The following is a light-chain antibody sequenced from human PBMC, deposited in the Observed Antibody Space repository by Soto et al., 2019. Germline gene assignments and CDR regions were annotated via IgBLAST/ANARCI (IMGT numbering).Light chain of an antibody. CDR1: QGISNY. J-gene: IGKJ1*01. Sequence: DLQMTQSPSSLSASVGDRVTITCRASQGISNYLAWYQQKPGKVPKLLIYAASTLQSGVPSRFSGRGSGTDFTLTISSLQPEDVASYYCQKYNSDPWTFGQGTKVEIK. V-gene: IGKV1-27*01. CDR2: AAS. CDR3: QKYNSDPWT.